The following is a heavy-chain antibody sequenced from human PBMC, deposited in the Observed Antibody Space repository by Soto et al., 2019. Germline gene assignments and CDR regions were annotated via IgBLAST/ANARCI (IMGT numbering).Heavy chain of an antibody. CDR2: ISYDGSNK. D-gene: IGHD6-13*01. CDR3: AKDYKSAAGNHYYYGMDV. CDR1: GFTFSSYG. V-gene: IGHV3-30*18. Sequence: PGGSLRLSCAASGFTFSSYGMHWVRQAPGKGLEWVAVISYDGSNKYYADSVKGRFTNSRDNSKNTLYLQMNSLRAEDTAVYYCAKDYKSAAGNHYYYGMDVWGQGTTVTVSS. J-gene: IGHJ6*02.